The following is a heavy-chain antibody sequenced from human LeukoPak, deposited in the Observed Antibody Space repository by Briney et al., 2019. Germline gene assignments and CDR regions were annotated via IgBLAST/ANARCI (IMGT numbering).Heavy chain of an antibody. Sequence: GGSLRLSCAASGFTFSSYSMNWVRQAPGKGLEWVSSISSSSSYIYYADSVKGRFTISRDNAKNSLYLQMNSLRAEDTAVYYCARDPDSWYYFDYWGQGTLVTVSS. CDR3: ARDPDSWYYFDY. CDR1: GFTFSSYS. D-gene: IGHD6-13*01. V-gene: IGHV3-21*01. CDR2: ISSSSSYI. J-gene: IGHJ4*02.